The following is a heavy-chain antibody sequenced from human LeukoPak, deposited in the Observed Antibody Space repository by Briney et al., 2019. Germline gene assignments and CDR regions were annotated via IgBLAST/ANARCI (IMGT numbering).Heavy chain of an antibody. Sequence: GASVKVSCKASGGTFSSYAISWVRQAPGQGLEWMGRIIPILGIANYAQEFQGRVTITADKSTSTAYMELSSLRSEDTAVYYCARVVVAANNWFDPWGQGTLVTVSS. V-gene: IGHV1-69*04. CDR2: IIPILGIA. CDR1: GGTFSSYA. CDR3: ARVVVAANNWFDP. J-gene: IGHJ5*02. D-gene: IGHD2-15*01.